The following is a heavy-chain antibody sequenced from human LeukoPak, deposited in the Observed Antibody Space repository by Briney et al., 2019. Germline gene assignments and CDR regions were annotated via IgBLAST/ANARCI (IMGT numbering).Heavy chain of an antibody. V-gene: IGHV3-9*01. D-gene: IGHD6-19*01. Sequence: GGSLRLSCAASGFTFDDSGMHWVRQAPGKGLEWVSGISWNSGSIAYADSVKGRFTISRDNAKNSLYLQMNSLRAEDTAVYYCARDLGSGWYGGVNWFDPWGQGTLVTVSS. CDR1: GFTFDDSG. CDR3: ARDLGSGWYGGVNWFDP. CDR2: ISWNSGSI. J-gene: IGHJ5*02.